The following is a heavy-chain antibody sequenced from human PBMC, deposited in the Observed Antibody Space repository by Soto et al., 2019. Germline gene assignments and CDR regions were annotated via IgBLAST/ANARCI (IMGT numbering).Heavy chain of an antibody. CDR1: GGSISSYY. V-gene: IGHV4-59*01. CDR2: SYYSGST. D-gene: IGHD6-19*01. CDR3: ARDTQSIAVAGTNYCYYGMDV. Sequence: PSETLSLTCTVSGGSISSYYWSWIRQPPGKGLEWIGYSYYSGSTNYKPSLKSRVTISVDTSKNQFSLKLSSVTAADTAVYYCARDTQSIAVAGTNYCYYGMDVWGQGTTVTVSS. J-gene: IGHJ6*02.